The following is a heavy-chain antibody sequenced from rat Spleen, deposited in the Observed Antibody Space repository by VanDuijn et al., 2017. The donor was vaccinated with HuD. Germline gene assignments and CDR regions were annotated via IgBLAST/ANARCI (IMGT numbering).Heavy chain of an antibody. CDR2: INYEGSST. V-gene: IGHV5-7*01. CDR1: GFTFSDYN. CDR3: ARVGTRVSRFAY. Sequence: EVQLVESGGGLVQPGRSLTLSCVVSGFTFSDYNMSWVRQAPKKGLEWVATINYEGSSTYYGDSVKGRFTISRDNAKSTLYLQMDSLRSEDTATYYCARVGTRVSRFAYWGQGTLVTVSS. J-gene: IGHJ3*01. D-gene: IGHD1-4*01.